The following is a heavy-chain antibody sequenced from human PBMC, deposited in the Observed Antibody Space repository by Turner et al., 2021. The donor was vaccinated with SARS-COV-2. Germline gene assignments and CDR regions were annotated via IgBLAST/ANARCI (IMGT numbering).Heavy chain of an antibody. D-gene: IGHD3-22*01. CDR2: INPNSGGT. CDR1: GYSFTGYY. CDR3: ARVPHYYDSSGYYFNFDY. Sequence: QVQLVQSGAAMKKPGASVKVSCKASGYSFTGYYMHWVRQAPGQGLEWMGWINPNSGGTNYAQKFQGRVTMTRDTSISTAYMELSRLRSDDTAVYYCARVPHYYDSSGYYFNFDYWGQGTLVTVSS. J-gene: IGHJ4*02. V-gene: IGHV1-2*02.